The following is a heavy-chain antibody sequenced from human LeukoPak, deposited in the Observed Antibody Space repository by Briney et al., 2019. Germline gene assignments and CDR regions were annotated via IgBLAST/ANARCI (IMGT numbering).Heavy chain of an antibody. D-gene: IGHD3-22*01. V-gene: IGHV3-64D*06. CDR3: VRHYDSSGYYTGWYFQH. J-gene: IGHJ1*01. CDR2: ISSNGGST. Sequence: GGTLRLSCSASGFTFNSYGMHWVRQTPGKRLEYVSAISSNGGSTYYADPVKGRFTISRDNSKNTLFLQMSSLRTEDTAVYYCVRHYDSSGYYTGWYFQHWGQGTLVTVSS. CDR1: GFTFNSYG.